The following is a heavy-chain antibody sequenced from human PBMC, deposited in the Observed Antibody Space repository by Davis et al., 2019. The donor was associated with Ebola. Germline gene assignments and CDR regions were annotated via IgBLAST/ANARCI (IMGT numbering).Heavy chain of an antibody. V-gene: IGHV3-21*04. Sequence: GESLKISCAASGFTFSSNSMNWVRPAPGKGLEWVSFISSSSNYIYYADSVKGRFTISRDNSKNTLYLQMNGLRVEDTAIYYCAKDNRNIWSEVWGQGTMVTVSS. CDR3: AKDNRNIWSEV. CDR2: ISSSSNYI. D-gene: IGHD2/OR15-2a*01. J-gene: IGHJ3*01. CDR1: GFTFSSNS.